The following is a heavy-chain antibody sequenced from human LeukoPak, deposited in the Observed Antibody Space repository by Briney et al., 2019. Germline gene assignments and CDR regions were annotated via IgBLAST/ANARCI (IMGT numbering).Heavy chain of an antibody. CDR3: ASEPTSYYYYMDV. J-gene: IGHJ6*03. CDR1: GFTLTTYW. Sequence: GTLRLSCAASGFTLTTYWMSWARQAPGQGLEWVANIKQDGSEKYYLDSVKGRFTISRDNAKNSLYLQMNSLRAEDTAVYYCASEPTSYYYYMDVWGKGTTVTVSS. V-gene: IGHV3-7*01. CDR2: IKQDGSEK.